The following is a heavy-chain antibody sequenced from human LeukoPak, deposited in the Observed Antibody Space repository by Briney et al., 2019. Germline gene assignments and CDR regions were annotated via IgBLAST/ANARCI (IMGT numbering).Heavy chain of an antibody. CDR3: AAGDLPPSYYYYGREL. Sequence: TSVKASCRASGFTFTSSAMQWVRQARGQRLEWIGWFVVSSGSTNYAQKFQERVTISRDMSTSAAYMELRSLRSEDTAVYYCAAGDLPPSYYYYGRELWGQGTRVTVSS. CDR2: FVVSSGST. D-gene: IGHD5-24*01. J-gene: IGHJ6*02. V-gene: IGHV1-58*02. CDR1: GFTFTSSA.